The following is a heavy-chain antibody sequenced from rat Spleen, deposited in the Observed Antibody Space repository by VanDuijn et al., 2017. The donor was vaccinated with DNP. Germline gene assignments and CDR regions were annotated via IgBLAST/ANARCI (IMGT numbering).Heavy chain of an antibody. CDR3: TIPGGYIMDA. V-gene: IGHV5-7*01. CDR1: GFTFSDHN. CDR2: SSYDGSRV. D-gene: IGHD5-1*01. J-gene: IGHJ4*01. Sequence: EVQLVESGGGLVQSGRSLKLSCAASGFTFSDHNMAWVRQVPKKGLEWVASSSYDGSRVHYRDSVKGRFTISRDNARSSLYLQLDSLRSEDTATYYCTIPGGYIMDAWGQGTSVTVSS.